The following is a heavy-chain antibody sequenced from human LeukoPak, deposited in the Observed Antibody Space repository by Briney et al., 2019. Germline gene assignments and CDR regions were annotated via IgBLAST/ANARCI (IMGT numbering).Heavy chain of an antibody. Sequence: SGGSLRLSCAASGFIFKRKAMSWVRQAPGKGLEWVSYISGSGGNTNYADSVKGRFTISRDNSKDTLYLQMNSLRAEDTAVYFRAKEKDGHSPFDDWGQGTLITVSS. V-gene: IGHV3-23*01. J-gene: IGHJ4*02. CDR2: ISGSGGNT. CDR3: AKEKDGHSPFDD. CDR1: GFIFKRKA. D-gene: IGHD5-24*01.